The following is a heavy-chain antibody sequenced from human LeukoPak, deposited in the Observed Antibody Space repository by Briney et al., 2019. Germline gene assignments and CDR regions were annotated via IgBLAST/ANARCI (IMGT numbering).Heavy chain of an antibody. V-gene: IGHV1-18*01. Sequence: EASVKVSCKASGYTFTSYGISWVRQAPGQGLEWMGWISAYNGNTNYAQELQGRVTMTTDTSTSTAYMELRSLRSDDTAVYYCARDPPLPITMIVEEGDAFDIWGQGTMVTVSS. CDR3: ARDPPLPITMIVEEGDAFDI. CDR2: ISAYNGNT. D-gene: IGHD3-22*01. J-gene: IGHJ3*02. CDR1: GYTFTSYG.